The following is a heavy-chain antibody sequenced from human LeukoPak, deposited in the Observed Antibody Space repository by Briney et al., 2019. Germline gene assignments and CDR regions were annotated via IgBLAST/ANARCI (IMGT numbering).Heavy chain of an antibody. CDR1: GFTFSSYA. D-gene: IGHD5-18*01. V-gene: IGHV3-33*08. Sequence: PGRSLRLSCAASGFTFSSYAMHWVRQAPGKGLEWVAVIWYDGSKKYYADSVKGRFTISRDNSKNTLYLQMNSLRAEDTALYYCARDNTAMVTTDGYFDYWGQGTLVTVSS. CDR3: ARDNTAMVTTDGYFDY. CDR2: IWYDGSKK. J-gene: IGHJ4*02.